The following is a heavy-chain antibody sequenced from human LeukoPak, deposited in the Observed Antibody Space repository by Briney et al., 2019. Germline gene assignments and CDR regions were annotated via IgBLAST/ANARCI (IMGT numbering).Heavy chain of an antibody. Sequence: PSETLSLTCAVYGGSFSGYYWSWIRQPPGKGLEWIGEINHSGSTNYNPSLKSRVTISVDTSKNQFSLKLSSVTAADTAVYYCARGADSSSFDYWGQGTLVTVSS. J-gene: IGHJ4*02. CDR1: GGSFSGYY. V-gene: IGHV4-34*01. D-gene: IGHD6-6*01. CDR2: INHSGST. CDR3: ARGADSSSFDY.